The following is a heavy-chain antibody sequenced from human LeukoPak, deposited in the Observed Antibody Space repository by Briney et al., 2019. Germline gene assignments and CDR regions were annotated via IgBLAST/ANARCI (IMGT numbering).Heavy chain of an antibody. D-gene: IGHD6-13*01. CDR3: PIAAAGENWFDP. V-gene: IGHV3-23*01. Sequence: PGGSLRLSCAASGFTFSSYAMSWVRQAPGKGLEWVSAISGSGGRTYYADSVKGRFTISRDNSKNTLYLQMNSLRAEDTAVYYCPIAAAGENWFDPWGQGTLVTVSS. J-gene: IGHJ5*02. CDR2: ISGSGGRT. CDR1: GFTFSSYA.